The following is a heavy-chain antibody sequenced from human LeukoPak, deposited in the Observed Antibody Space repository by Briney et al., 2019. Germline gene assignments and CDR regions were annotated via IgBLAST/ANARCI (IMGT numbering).Heavy chain of an antibody. CDR3: AKNLELWFGDLLYFDF. CDR2: ISHDGRTE. CDR1: GFTFSDYA. D-gene: IGHD3-10*01. Sequence: GGSLRLSCAASGFTFSDYAMHWVRQAPGRGPEWVAVISHDGRTESYADSVKGRFTISRDTSKNTVYLQMNSLRDEDTAVYYCAKNLELWFGDLLYFDFWGQGTLVTVSS. J-gene: IGHJ4*02. V-gene: IGHV3-30*18.